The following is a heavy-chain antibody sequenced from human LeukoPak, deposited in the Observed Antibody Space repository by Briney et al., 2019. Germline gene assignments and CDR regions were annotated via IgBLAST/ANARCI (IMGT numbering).Heavy chain of an antibody. J-gene: IGHJ3*02. D-gene: IGHD5-12*01. Sequence: GGSLRLSCAASGFTFGPYTMNWVRQAPGKGLEWVSYISSSSDTIYYADSVKDRFTISRDNAKNSLYLQMSSLRAEDTAVYYCAKGNIVTRRGDDAFDIWGRGTMVTVSS. V-gene: IGHV3-48*04. CDR3: AKGNIVTRRGDDAFDI. CDR1: GFTFGPYT. CDR2: ISSSSDTI.